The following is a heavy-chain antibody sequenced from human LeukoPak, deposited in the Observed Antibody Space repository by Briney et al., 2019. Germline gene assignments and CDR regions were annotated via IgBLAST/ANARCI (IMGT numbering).Heavy chain of an antibody. Sequence: PGRSLRLSCAASGFTFSSYAMHWVRQAPGKGLEWVAVISYDGSNKYYADSVKGRFTISRDNSKNTLYLQMNSLRAEDTAVYYCATPSVDTAMARDAFDIWGQGTMVTVSS. CDR1: GFTFSSYA. D-gene: IGHD5-18*01. V-gene: IGHV3-30*04. CDR3: ATPSVDTAMARDAFDI. CDR2: ISYDGSNK. J-gene: IGHJ3*02.